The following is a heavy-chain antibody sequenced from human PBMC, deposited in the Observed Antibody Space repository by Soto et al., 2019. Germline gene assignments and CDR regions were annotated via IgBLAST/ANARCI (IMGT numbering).Heavy chain of an antibody. CDR1: GGSISSYY. Sequence: ASETLSLTCTVSGGSISSYYRSWIRQPPGKGLEWIGYIYYSGSTNYNPSLKSRVTISVDTSKNQFSLKLSSVTAADTAVYYCARTTGPLYSGSPHDAFDIWGQGTMVTVSS. J-gene: IGHJ3*02. V-gene: IGHV4-59*01. CDR3: ARTTGPLYSGSPHDAFDI. CDR2: IYYSGST. D-gene: IGHD1-26*01.